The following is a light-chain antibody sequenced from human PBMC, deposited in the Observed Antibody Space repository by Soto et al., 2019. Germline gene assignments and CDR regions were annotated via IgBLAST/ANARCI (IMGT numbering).Light chain of an antibody. J-gene: IGKJ1*01. CDR1: QSVSNNY. V-gene: IGKV3-20*01. Sequence: EIVLTQSPGTLSLSPGERATLSCRASQSVSNNYLAWYQHKPGQAPRLLIYGASSRATGIPDRFSGSGSGTDFTLTISRLEPEDFAVYFCQQYGRPWTFGQGTKVDIK. CDR3: QQYGRPWT. CDR2: GAS.